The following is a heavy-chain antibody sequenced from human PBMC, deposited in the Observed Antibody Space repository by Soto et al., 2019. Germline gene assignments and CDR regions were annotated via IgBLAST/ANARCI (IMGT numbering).Heavy chain of an antibody. V-gene: IGHV3-33*01. D-gene: IGHD2-15*01. Sequence: QVQLVESGGGVVQPGRSLRLSCATSGFTFSSYGMHWVRQTPGKGLEWVAVIWYDGSNKYYTDSVKGRFTISRDNSHSPLYLQMNSLTAEDTAVYYCARADSYCSGGSCDPTAPDYWGQGTLVTVSS. J-gene: IGHJ4*02. CDR3: ARADSYCSGGSCDPTAPDY. CDR2: IWYDGSNK. CDR1: GFTFSSYG.